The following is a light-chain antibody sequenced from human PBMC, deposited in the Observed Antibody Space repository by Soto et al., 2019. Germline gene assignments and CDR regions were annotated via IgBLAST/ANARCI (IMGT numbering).Light chain of an antibody. CDR2: GAF. V-gene: IGKV3-15*01. J-gene: IGKJ1*01. CDR3: QQYNDWPLT. CDR1: QSVSDN. Sequence: EILMTQSPVTLSVSPGERVTLYCRASQSVSDNLAWYQQKPGQAPSLLIYGAFTRATGVPARFSGAGSGTEFTLTISSLQSEDFALYYCQQYNDWPLTFGQGTKVDIK.